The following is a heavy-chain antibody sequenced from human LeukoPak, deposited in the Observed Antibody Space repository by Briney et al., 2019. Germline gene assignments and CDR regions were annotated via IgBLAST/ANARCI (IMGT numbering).Heavy chain of an antibody. Sequence: GASVKVSCKVSGDTHVDLSMQWVRQAPGKGLEWMGGFNPEDGKIVYAQKFQGRVTMTEDTSADTAYMELSSLRSDDTAAYYCAHPRGGNFYSWFFTLWGRGTLVTVSS. V-gene: IGHV1-24*01. CDR3: AHPRGGNFYSWFFTL. J-gene: IGHJ2*01. D-gene: IGHD1-26*01. CDR1: GDTHVDLS. CDR2: FNPEDGKI.